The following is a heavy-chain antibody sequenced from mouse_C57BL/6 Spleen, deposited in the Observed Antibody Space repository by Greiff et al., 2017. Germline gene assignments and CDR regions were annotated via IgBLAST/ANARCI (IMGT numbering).Heavy chain of an antibody. V-gene: IGHV1-19*01. CDR1: GYTFTDYY. Sequence: VQLQQSGPVLVKPGASVKMSCKASGYTFTDYYMNWVKQSHGKSLEWIGVINPYNGGTSYNQKFKGKATLTVDKSSSTAYMELNSLTSEDSAVYYCAREDSNYGFAYWGQGTLVTVSA. CDR3: AREDSNYGFAY. J-gene: IGHJ3*01. D-gene: IGHD2-5*01. CDR2: INPYNGGT.